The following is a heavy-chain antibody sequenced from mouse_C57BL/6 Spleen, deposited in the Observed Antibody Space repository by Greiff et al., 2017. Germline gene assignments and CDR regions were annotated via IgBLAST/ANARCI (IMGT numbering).Heavy chain of an antibody. CDR1: GYTFTSYW. CDR2: IYPGSGST. D-gene: IGHD1-2*01. CDR3: ARSSSCNYGYFDLGC. J-gene: IGHJ4*01. Sequence: VQLQQSGAELVKPGASVKMSCKASGYTFTSYWITWVKQRPGQGLEWIGEIYPGSGSTHYNEKFKSKATLTVDTSSSTAYMQLSSLTSEDSAVYYCARSSSCNYGYFDLGCWGQGTSVTVSS. V-gene: IGHV1-55*01.